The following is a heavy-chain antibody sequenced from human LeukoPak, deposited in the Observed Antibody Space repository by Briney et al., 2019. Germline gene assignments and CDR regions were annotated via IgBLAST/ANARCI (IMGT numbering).Heavy chain of an antibody. V-gene: IGHV3-7*05. CDR3: ARGDYNNRINPPRYLDY. CDR2: IKQDGREK. J-gene: IGHJ4*02. Sequence: GGSLRLSCAASGFTFSTYWMTWVRQAPGKGLEWVANIKQDGREKYFVDSVKGRFTFSRDNDKNSLYLQMSSLRADDTAVYYCARGDYNNRINPPRYLDYWGQGTLVTVSS. CDR1: GFTFSTYW. D-gene: IGHD4-11*01.